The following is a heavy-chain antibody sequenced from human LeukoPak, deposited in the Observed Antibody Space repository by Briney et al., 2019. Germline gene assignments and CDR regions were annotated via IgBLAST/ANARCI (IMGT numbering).Heavy chain of an antibody. D-gene: IGHD6-6*01. Sequence: GGSLRLSCAASGFTFSSYAMSWVRQAPGKGLVWVSTISPEGSIPTYADSVKGRFTISRDNSKNTLYLQMNSLRAEDTAVYYCAKSGAARSYYYYMDVWGKGTTVTVSS. CDR2: ISPEGSIP. J-gene: IGHJ6*03. CDR3: AKSGAARSYYYYMDV. V-gene: IGHV3-23*01. CDR1: GFTFSSYA.